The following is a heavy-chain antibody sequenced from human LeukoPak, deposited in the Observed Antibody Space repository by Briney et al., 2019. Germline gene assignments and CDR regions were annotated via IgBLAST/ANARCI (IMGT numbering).Heavy chain of an antibody. Sequence: GGSLRLSCAASGFTFRTNAMTWVRQAPGKGLEWVSAISGSGGSTYYADSVKGRFIISRDTSKNTLYLQMNSLRAEDTAVYYCAKGWDSTGYYPHYFDYWGQGTLVTVSS. CDR1: GFTFRTNA. CDR3: AKGWDSTGYYPHYFDY. V-gene: IGHV3-23*01. CDR2: ISGSGGST. J-gene: IGHJ4*02. D-gene: IGHD3-22*01.